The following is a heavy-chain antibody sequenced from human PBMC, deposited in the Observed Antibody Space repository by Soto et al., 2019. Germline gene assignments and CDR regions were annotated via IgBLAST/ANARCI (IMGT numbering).Heavy chain of an antibody. V-gene: IGHV1-18*01. D-gene: IGHD3-3*01. CDR1: GYTFTSYG. Sequence: ASVKVSCKASGYTFTSYGISWVRQAPGQGLEWMGWISAYNGNTNYAQKLQGRVTMTTDTSTSTAYMELRSLRSDDTAVYYCASTYIRFLEWPYYFDYWGQGTLVTVSS. CDR3: ASTYIRFLEWPYYFDY. CDR2: ISAYNGNT. J-gene: IGHJ4*02.